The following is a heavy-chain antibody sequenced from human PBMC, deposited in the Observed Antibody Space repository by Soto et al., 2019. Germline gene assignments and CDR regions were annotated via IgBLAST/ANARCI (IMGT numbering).Heavy chain of an antibody. D-gene: IGHD6-13*01. CDR3: ARDMSGGSSWYEFDS. CDR1: GDSIRSSY. V-gene: IGHV4-59*01. CDR2: VYYTGAT. Sequence: SETLSLTCTVSGDSIRSSYWSWVRQPPGRGLEWIGYVYYTGATNSNPSLKSRVTISADTSKNLFSLEVVSVTPADTAVYFCARDMSGGSSWYEFDSWGPGTLVTVS. J-gene: IGHJ4*02.